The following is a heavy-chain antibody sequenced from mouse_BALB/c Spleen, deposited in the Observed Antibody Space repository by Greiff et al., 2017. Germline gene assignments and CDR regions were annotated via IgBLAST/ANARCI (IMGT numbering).Heavy chain of an antibody. V-gene: IGHV2-9-2*01. CDR2: IWTGGGT. CDR1: GFSLTSYD. Sequence: QVQLKQSGPGLVAPSQSLSITCTVSGFSLTSYDISWIRQPPGKGLEWLGVIWTGGGTNYNSAFMSRLSISKDNSKSQVFLKMNSLQTDDTAIYYCVRDRNFPSAMDYWGQGTSVTVSS. J-gene: IGHJ4*01. CDR3: VRDRNFPSAMDY.